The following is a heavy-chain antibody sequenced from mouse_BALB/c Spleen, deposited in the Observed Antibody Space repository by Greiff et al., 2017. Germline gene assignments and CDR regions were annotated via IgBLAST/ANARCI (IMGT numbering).Heavy chain of an antibody. CDR3: ARPPITTVVATYWYFDV. Sequence: EVKVEESGPGLVKPSQSLSLTCSVTGYSITSGYYWNWIRQFPGNKLEWMGYISYDGSNNYNPSLKNRISITRDTSKNQFFLKLNSVTTEDTATYYCARPPITTVVATYWYFDVWGAGTTVTVSS. CDR2: ISYDGSN. CDR1: GYSITSGYY. V-gene: IGHV3-6*02. J-gene: IGHJ1*01. D-gene: IGHD1-1*01.